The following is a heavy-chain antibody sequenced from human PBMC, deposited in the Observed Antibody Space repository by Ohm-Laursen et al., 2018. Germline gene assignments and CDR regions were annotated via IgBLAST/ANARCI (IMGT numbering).Heavy chain of an antibody. V-gene: IGHV1-18*01. D-gene: IGHD5-18*01. CDR2: ISAYNGNT. CDR3: AREAKSYGYVFVY. Sequence: VKVSCKSSGYTFTSYGISWVRQAPGQGLEWMGWISAYNGNTNYAQKFQGRVTMTRDTSISTAYMELSSLRSDDTAVYYCAREAKSYGYVFVYWGQGTLVTVSS. J-gene: IGHJ4*02. CDR1: GYTFTSYG.